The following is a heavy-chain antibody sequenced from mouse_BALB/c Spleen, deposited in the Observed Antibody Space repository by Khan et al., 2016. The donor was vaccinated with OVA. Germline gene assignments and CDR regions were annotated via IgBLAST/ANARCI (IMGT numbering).Heavy chain of an antibody. Sequence: VQLKESGPELLKPGASVKISCKVSDYSFTSYYIHWVKQCPGRSLEWIGYIDSFNGATTPNQQFKDMAISTVDKSSRTAYIHLTILTSEVSAVYYFTQHGITTWLAYWGQGTLVTVSA. D-gene: IGHD2-4*01. V-gene: IGHV1S135*01. CDR1: DYSFTSYY. CDR3: TQHGITTWLAY. J-gene: IGHJ3*01. CDR2: IDSFNGAT.